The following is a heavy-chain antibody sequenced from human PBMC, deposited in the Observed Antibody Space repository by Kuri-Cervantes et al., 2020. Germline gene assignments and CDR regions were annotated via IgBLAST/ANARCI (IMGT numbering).Heavy chain of an antibody. Sequence: ASVKVSCKASGYTFTGYYMHWVRQAPGKGLEWMGGFDPEDGETIYAQKFQGRVTMTEDTSTDTAYMELSSLRSEDTAVYYCATDRGIVATMGVRGGYYYYYCMDVWGQGTTVTVSS. CDR2: FDPEDGET. J-gene: IGHJ6*02. CDR3: ATDRGIVATMGVRGGYYYYYCMDV. D-gene: IGHD5-12*01. CDR1: GYTFTGYY. V-gene: IGHV1-24*01.